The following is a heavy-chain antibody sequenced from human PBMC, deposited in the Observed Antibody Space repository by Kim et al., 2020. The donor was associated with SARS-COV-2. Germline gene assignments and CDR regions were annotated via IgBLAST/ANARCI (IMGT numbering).Heavy chain of an antibody. CDR3: ARRRVYGMDV. Sequence: SNTNYRPAFQGHVTISADKSLTTAYLQWNSLKASDTAIYYCARRRVYGMDVWGQGTTVTVSS. V-gene: IGHV5-10-1*01. J-gene: IGHJ6*02. CDR2: SNT.